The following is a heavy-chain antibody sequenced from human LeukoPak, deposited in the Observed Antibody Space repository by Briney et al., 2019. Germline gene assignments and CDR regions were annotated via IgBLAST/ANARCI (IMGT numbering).Heavy chain of an antibody. D-gene: IGHD1-1*01. CDR2: ISSGSEII. CDR1: GFTFSTYN. CDR3: ARNPAGIGDY. V-gene: IGHV3-48*02. Sequence: PGGSLRLSCVASGFTFSTYNMNWVRQAPGKGLEGVSFISSGSEIIYYADSVKGRFTVSRDNDKKSLYLQMNSLRDVDTAVYYCARNPAGIGDYLGQGTLVTVSS. J-gene: IGHJ4*02.